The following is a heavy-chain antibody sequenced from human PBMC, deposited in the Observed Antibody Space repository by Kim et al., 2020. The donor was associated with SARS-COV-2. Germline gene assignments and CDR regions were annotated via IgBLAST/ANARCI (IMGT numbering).Heavy chain of an antibody. D-gene: IGHD5-12*01. CDR3: ARDSGGYSGYDPLDY. Sequence: PSLKSRVTISVDKSKSQFSLELCSVTAADTAVYYCARDSGGYSGYDPLDYWGQGTLVTVSS. J-gene: IGHJ4*02. V-gene: IGHV4-4*02.